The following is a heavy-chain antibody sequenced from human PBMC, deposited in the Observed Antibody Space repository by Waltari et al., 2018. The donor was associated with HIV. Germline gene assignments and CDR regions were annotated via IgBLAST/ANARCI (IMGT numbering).Heavy chain of an antibody. D-gene: IGHD6-19*01. V-gene: IGHV3-49*04. CDR3: TKAVAGFYYFDY. J-gene: IGHJ4*02. CDR1: GFSFGDYS. Sequence: EVQLVESGGGLVQPGRSLRLSCAASGFSFGDYSMSWVRQAPGKGLEWVGFIRSKTYGGTTEYAASVKGRFTISRDDSKSIAYRQMNSLKTEDTAVYYCTKAVAGFYYFDYWGQGTQVTVSS. CDR2: IRSKTYGGTT.